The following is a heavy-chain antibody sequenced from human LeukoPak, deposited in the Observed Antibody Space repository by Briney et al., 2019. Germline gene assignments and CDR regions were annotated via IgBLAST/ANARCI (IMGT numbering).Heavy chain of an antibody. V-gene: IGHV4-34*01. D-gene: IGHD2-8*01. CDR3: AREDCTSGACTNFDY. J-gene: IGHJ4*02. CDR1: GGSFSGYY. CDR2: INPAGST. Sequence: PSETLSLTCAVYGGSFSGYYWSWIRQPPGKGLEWIGEINPAGSTNYNPSLESRLTMSVDTSKNQFTLKLSSVTAADTVVYYCAREDCTSGACTNFDYWGQGTQVTVSS.